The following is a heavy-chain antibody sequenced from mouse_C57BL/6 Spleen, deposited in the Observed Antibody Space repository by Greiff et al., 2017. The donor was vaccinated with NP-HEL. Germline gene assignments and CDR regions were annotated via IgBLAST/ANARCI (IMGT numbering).Heavy chain of an antibody. Sequence: EVQVVESGTVLARPGASVKMSCKTSGYTFTSYWMHWVKQRPGQGLEWIGAIYPGNSDTSYNQKFKGKAKLTAVTSASTAYMELSSLTNEDSAVYYCTRVGYYGSSQGDYFDYWGQGTTLTVSS. D-gene: IGHD1-1*01. J-gene: IGHJ2*01. CDR2: IYPGNSDT. CDR3: TRVGYYGSSQGDYFDY. V-gene: IGHV1-5*01. CDR1: GYTFTSYW.